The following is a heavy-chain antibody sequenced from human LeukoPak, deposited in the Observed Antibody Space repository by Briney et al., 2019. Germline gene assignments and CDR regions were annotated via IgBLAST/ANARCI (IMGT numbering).Heavy chain of an antibody. V-gene: IGHV3-21*01. J-gene: IGHJ1*01. CDR3: AGKGVLVDNYFQF. CDR2: ISSSSSYI. Sequence: GGSLRLSCAASGFTFSSYSMNWVRQAPGKGLEWVSSISSSSSYIYYADSVKGRFTISRDNAKNSLYLQMSSLRVEDTAVYYCAGKGVLVDNYFQFWGQGTLVTVSS. CDR1: GFTFSSYS. D-gene: IGHD1-14*01.